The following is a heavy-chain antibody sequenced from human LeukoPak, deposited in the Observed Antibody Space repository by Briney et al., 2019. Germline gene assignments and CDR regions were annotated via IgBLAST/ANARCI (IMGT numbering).Heavy chain of an antibody. V-gene: IGHV3-11*04. CDR2: ISGSGSII. J-gene: IGHJ6*03. CDR3: ARSLTYCSSTSCYRYYYYYMDV. Sequence: GGSLRVSCAASGFTFSDYFMSWIRQAPGKGLEWLSYISGSGSIIYYADSVKGRLTISRDNAQNSLSLQMNSLRAEDTAVYYCARSLTYCSSTSCYRYYYYYMDVWGKGTTVTVSS. CDR1: GFTFSDYF. D-gene: IGHD2-2*01.